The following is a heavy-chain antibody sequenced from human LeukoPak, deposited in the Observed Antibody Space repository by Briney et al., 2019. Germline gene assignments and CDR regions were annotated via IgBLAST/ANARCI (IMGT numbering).Heavy chain of an antibody. CDR3: ASSRGGNIVVVPAAIPATFDY. CDR1: GGTFSSYA. J-gene: IGHJ4*02. Sequence: ASVKVSCKASGGTFSSYAISWVRQAPGQGLEWMGGIIPIFGIANYAQKFQGRVTITTDESTSTAYMELSSLRSEDTAVYYCASSRGGNIVVVPAAIPATFDYWGQGTLVTVSS. V-gene: IGHV1-69*05. D-gene: IGHD2-2*02. CDR2: IIPIFGIA.